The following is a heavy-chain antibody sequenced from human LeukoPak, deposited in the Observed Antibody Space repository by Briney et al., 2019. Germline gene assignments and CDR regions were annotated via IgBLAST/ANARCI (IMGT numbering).Heavy chain of an antibody. D-gene: IGHD5-18*01. CDR3: ARVPSYGYLNWFDP. CDR2: INHSGST. Sequence: PSETLSLTCAVYGGAFSGYYWSWIRQPPGKGLEWIGEINHSGSTNYNPSLKSRVTISVDTSKNQFSLKLSSVTAADTAVYYCARVPSYGYLNWFDPWGQGTLVTVSS. CDR1: GGAFSGYY. J-gene: IGHJ5*02. V-gene: IGHV4-34*01.